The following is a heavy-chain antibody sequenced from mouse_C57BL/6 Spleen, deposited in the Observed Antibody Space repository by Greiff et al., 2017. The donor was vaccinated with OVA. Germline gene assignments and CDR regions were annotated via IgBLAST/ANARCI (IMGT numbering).Heavy chain of an antibody. CDR2: IDPEDGDT. D-gene: IGHD2-2*01. CDR3: ASYYGYPWFAY. CDR1: GFNIKDYY. Sequence: VQLQQSGAELVKPGASVKLSCTASGFNIKDYYMHWVKQRTEQGLEWIGRIDPEDGDTKYAPKFKGKATITADTSSNTAYLQLSSLTSEDTAVYYCASYYGYPWFAYWGQGTLVTVSA. V-gene: IGHV14-2*01. J-gene: IGHJ3*01.